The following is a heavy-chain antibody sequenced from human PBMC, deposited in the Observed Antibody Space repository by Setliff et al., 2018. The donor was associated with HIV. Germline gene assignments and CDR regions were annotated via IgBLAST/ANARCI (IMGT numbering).Heavy chain of an antibody. D-gene: IGHD5-18*01. CDR1: GAGFGDYG. Sequence: GGSLSLSCIASGAGFGDYGMSWVRQVPGKGLEWVACISWHGAETGYADSVKGRFTISRGNDKKYLFLQMNSLRVDDTALYYCARGYGIYFQDWGQGTQVTVSS. CDR2: ISWHGAET. CDR3: ARGYGIYFQD. J-gene: IGHJ1*01. V-gene: IGHV3-20*04.